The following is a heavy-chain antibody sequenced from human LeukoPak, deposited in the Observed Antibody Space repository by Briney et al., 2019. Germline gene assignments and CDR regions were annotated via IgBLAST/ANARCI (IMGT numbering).Heavy chain of an antibody. CDR1: GFTFSSYS. V-gene: IGHV3-21*01. Sequence: PGGSLRLSCAASGFTFSSYSMNWVRQAPGKGLEWVSSISSSSSYIYYANSVKGRFTISRDNAKNSLYLQMNSLRAEDTAVYYCARGGRHNWFDPWGQGTLVTVSS. CDR2: ISSSSSYI. J-gene: IGHJ5*02. CDR3: ARGGRHNWFDP. D-gene: IGHD3-16*01.